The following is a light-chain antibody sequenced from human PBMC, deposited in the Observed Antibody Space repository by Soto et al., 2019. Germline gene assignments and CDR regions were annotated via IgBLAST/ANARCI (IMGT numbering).Light chain of an antibody. Sequence: QSALTQPRSVSGSPGQSVTISCTGTGSDVGFYDYVSWYQHHPGKAPKVMIFNVSQRPSGVPDRFSGSKSGNTASLTISGLRAEDEADYYCCSYAGTYTWVFGAGTKLTVL. CDR3: CSYAGTYTWV. V-gene: IGLV2-11*01. J-gene: IGLJ3*02. CDR1: GSDVGFYDY. CDR2: NVS.